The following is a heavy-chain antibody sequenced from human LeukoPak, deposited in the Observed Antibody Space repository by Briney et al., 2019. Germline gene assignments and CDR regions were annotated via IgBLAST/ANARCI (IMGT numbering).Heavy chain of an antibody. CDR3: ATGCKGSSTSCPANY. CDR2: ISSNGGST. V-gene: IGHV3-64*01. Sequence: GGSLRLSCAASGFTFSSYALHWVRQAPGKGLEYVSAISSNGGSTYYANSVKGRFTISRDDSKNALYLQMGSLRTEDMAVYYCATGCKGSSTSCPANYWGQGTLVTVSS. D-gene: IGHD2-2*01. J-gene: IGHJ4*02. CDR1: GFTFSSYA.